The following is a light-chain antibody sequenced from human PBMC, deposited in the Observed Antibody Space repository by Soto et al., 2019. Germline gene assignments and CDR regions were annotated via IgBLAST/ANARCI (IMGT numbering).Light chain of an antibody. J-gene: IGKJ1*01. CDR2: DAS. CDR3: HQYNSYWT. Sequence: DIQMTQSPSTLSASVGDRVTITCRASQSISTWLAWYQQKPGKAPKVLIYDASNLESGVPSRFRGSGSGTEFTLTISSLQPDDFATYYCHQYNSYWTFGQGTKVDI. CDR1: QSISTW. V-gene: IGKV1-5*01.